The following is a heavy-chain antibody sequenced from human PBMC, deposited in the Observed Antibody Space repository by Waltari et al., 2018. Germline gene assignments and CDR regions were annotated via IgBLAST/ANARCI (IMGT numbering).Heavy chain of an antibody. D-gene: IGHD3-9*01. CDR3: ARAPLGDILTGGLDY. CDR2: INHSGST. J-gene: IGHJ4*02. Sequence: QVQLQQWGAGLLKPSETLSLTCAVYGGSFSGYYWSWLRQPPGKGLEWIGEINHSGSTNYNPSLKSRVTISVDTSKNQFSLKLSSVTAADTAVYYCARAPLGDILTGGLDYWGQGTLVTVSS. V-gene: IGHV4-34*01. CDR1: GGSFSGYY.